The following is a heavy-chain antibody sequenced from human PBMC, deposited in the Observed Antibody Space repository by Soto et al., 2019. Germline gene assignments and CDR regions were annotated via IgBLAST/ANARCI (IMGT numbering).Heavy chain of an antibody. CDR3: ANGRVTTIFDY. CDR2: ISGSGGST. CDR1: GFTFSSYV. Sequence: AGSLRLSCAASGFTFSSYVMTLVFQAPGKGLEWVSAISGSGGSTYYADSVKGRFTISRDNSKNTLYLQMNSLRAEDTAVYYCANGRVTTIFDYWGQGTLVTVSS. J-gene: IGHJ4*02. V-gene: IGHV3-23*01. D-gene: IGHD4-17*01.